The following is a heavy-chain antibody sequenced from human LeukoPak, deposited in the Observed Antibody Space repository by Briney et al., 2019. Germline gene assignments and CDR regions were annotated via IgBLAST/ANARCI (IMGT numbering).Heavy chain of an antibody. V-gene: IGHV3-53*04. CDR2: IYSGGST. CDR3: ARGGERDWFDP. D-gene: IGHD2-21*01. CDR1: GFSFSNYA. J-gene: IGHJ5*02. Sequence: GVLRLSCAASGFSFSNYAMSWVRQAPGKGLEWVSVIYSGGSTYYADSVKGRFTISRHNSKNTLYLQMNSLRAEDTAVYYCARGGERDWFDPWGQGTLVTVSS.